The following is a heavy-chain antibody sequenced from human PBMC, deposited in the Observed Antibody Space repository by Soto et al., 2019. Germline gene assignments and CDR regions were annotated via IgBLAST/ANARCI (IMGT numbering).Heavy chain of an antibody. CDR3: ARVGPAQYYDSSGYYSPLDY. D-gene: IGHD3-22*01. Sequence: QVQLVQSGAEVKKPGSSVKVSCTASGDTFSSYAINWVRQAPGQGLEWMGGSIHMFGTAKYAQKFKGRVTITAGESTITVYMELSSQRSADTAVYYCARVGPAQYYDSSGYYSPLDYWGQGTLVTVSS. V-gene: IGHV1-69*01. CDR2: SIHMFGTA. CDR1: GDTFSSYA. J-gene: IGHJ4*02.